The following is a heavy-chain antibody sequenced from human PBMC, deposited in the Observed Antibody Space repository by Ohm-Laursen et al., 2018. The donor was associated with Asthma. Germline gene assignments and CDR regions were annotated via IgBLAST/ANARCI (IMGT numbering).Heavy chain of an antibody. V-gene: IGHV3-48*01. Sequence: GSLRLSCAAVGLTFSSYSMSWVRQAPGKGLEWISYMSSATNIIYYADSVKGRFTISRDDAKNTVYLQMNSLRVDDTAVYYCAYEFGGSGDYWGQGTLVTVSS. J-gene: IGHJ4*02. D-gene: IGHD3-10*01. CDR3: AYEFGGSGDY. CDR2: MSSATNII. CDR1: GLTFSSYS.